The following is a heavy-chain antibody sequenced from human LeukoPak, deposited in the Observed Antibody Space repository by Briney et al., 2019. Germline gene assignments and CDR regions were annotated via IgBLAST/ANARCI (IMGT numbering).Heavy chain of an antibody. D-gene: IGHD3-3*01. CDR2: IYYSGST. Sequence: PSETLSLTCTVSGGSISSSSYYWGWIRQPPGKGLEWIGSIYYSGSTYYNPSLKSRVTISVDTSKNQFSLKLSSVTAADTAVYCARDDFWSGYSFHYWAREPWSPSPQ. CDR1: GGSISSSSYY. J-gene: IGHJ4*02. CDR3: ARDDFWSGYSFHY. V-gene: IGHV4-39*07.